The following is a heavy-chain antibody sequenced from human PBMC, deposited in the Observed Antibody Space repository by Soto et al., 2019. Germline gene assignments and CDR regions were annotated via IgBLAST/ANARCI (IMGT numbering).Heavy chain of an antibody. J-gene: IGHJ5*02. D-gene: IGHD6-13*01. Sequence: PGESLKISCKGSGYSFTSYWIGWVRQMPGKGLEWMGIIYPGDSDTRYSPSFQGQVTISADKSISTAYLQWSSLKASDTAMYYCARHPTPRLSRSWYPTRFAPWGHGSPLTITS. CDR2: IYPGDSDT. V-gene: IGHV5-51*01. CDR3: ARHPTPRLSRSWYPTRFAP. CDR1: GYSFTSYW.